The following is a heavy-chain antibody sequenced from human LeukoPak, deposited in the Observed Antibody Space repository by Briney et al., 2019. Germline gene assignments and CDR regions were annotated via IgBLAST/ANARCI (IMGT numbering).Heavy chain of an antibody. J-gene: IGHJ5*02. Sequence: GGSLRLSCAASGFTFSSYAMSWVRQAPGKGLEWVSAISGSGGSTYYADSVKGRFTISRDNSKNTLYLQMNSLRAEDTAVYCCAKARLRLNWFDTWGQGTLVTVSS. CDR3: AKARLRLNWFDT. CDR1: GFTFSSYA. D-gene: IGHD4-17*01. V-gene: IGHV3-23*01. CDR2: ISGSGGST.